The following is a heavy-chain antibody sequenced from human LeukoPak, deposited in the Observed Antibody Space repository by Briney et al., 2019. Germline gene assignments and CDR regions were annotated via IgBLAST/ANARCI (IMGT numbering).Heavy chain of an antibody. CDR1: GGSISSYY. D-gene: IGHD3-10*01. Sequence: PSKTLSLTCTVSGGSISSYYWSWIRQPAGKGLEWIGRIYTSGSTNYNPSLKNRVTLSVDTSRNQFSLKLRSVTAEDTAVYYCARVYQGVSLFDGIDYWGQGTLVTVSS. CDR2: IYTSGST. J-gene: IGHJ4*02. CDR3: ARVYQGVSLFDGIDY. V-gene: IGHV4-4*07.